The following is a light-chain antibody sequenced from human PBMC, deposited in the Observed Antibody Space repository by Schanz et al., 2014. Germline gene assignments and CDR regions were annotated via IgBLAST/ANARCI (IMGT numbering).Light chain of an antibody. CDR2: WAS. Sequence: DIVMTQSPDSLAVSLGERATINCKSSQSVLYSSNNKNFLAWYKQTPGQPPKLLIYWASTRESGVPDRFSGSGSGTDFTLTISSLQAEDVAVYYCQQYYSTPLLTFGGGTKVEIK. V-gene: IGKV4-1*01. CDR3: QQYYSTPLLT. J-gene: IGKJ4*01. CDR1: QSVLYSSNNKNF.